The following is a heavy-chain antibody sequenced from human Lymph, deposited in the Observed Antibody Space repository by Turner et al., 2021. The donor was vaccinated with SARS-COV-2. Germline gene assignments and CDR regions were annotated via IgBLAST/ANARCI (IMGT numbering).Heavy chain of an antibody. Sequence: EVQLLQSGAEVKKPGESLKLSCKGSGYSFPTYWIGWVRQMPGKGLEWMGIIYPGDSDTRYSPSFQGQVTISADKSISTAYLQWSSLKASDTAMYYCARLPIARGYSGYDFYYFDYWGQGTLVTVSS. V-gene: IGHV5-51*01. CDR2: IYPGDSDT. CDR3: ARLPIARGYSGYDFYYFDY. CDR1: GYSFPTYW. J-gene: IGHJ4*02. D-gene: IGHD5-12*01.